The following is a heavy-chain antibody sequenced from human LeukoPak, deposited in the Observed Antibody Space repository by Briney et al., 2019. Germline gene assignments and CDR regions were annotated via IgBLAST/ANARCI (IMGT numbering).Heavy chain of an antibody. J-gene: IGHJ6*03. CDR1: GFTFSSYA. D-gene: IGHD3-16*01. Sequence: GGSLRLSCEASGFTFSSYAMTWVRQAPGKGLEWVSTIRGSDHKTYYADSVKGRFTLSRDNSKNTLFLQMNSLRAEDTAVYYCAKDAGPTFWGYMDVWGKGTTVTVSS. CDR2: IRGSDHKT. CDR3: AKDAGPTFWGYMDV. V-gene: IGHV3-23*01.